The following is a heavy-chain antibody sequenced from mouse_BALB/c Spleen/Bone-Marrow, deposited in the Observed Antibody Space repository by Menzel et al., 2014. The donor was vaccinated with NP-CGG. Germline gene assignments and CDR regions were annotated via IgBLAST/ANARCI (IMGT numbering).Heavy chain of an antibody. J-gene: IGHJ4*01. D-gene: IGHD6-1*01. Sequence: VQGVESGPGLVAPSQSLSITCTVSGFSLTSYGVHWVRQPPGKGLEWLGVIWAGGSTNYNSALMSRLSISKANSKSQVFLKMNSLQTDDTAMYYCARPTPRYFAMDYWGQGTSVTVSS. CDR1: GFSLTSYG. V-gene: IGHV2-9*02. CDR2: IWAGGST. CDR3: ARPTPRYFAMDY.